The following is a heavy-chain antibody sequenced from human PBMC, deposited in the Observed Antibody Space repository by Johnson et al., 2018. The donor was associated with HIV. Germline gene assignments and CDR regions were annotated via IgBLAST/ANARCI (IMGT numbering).Heavy chain of an antibody. Sequence: QVLLVESGGGVVQPGGSLRLSCAASGFTFSASAMHWVRQAPGKGLEWVAVISYVGTNEDYADSVKGRFTISRDNSKNTLYLQMNSLRGEDTAVYYCAKGRSSTPWEHAFDIWGQGTMVTVSS. V-gene: IGHV3-30*04. CDR1: GFTFSASA. CDR2: ISYVGTNE. J-gene: IGHJ3*02. D-gene: IGHD1-1*01. CDR3: AKGRSSTPWEHAFDI.